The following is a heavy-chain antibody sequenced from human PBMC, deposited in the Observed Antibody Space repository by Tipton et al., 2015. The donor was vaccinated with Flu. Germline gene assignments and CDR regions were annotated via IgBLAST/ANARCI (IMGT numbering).Heavy chain of an antibody. CDR3: ARQLSVGATSGFDY. CDR2: IYHSGST. V-gene: IGHV4-38-2*01. CDR1: GYSISSGYY. D-gene: IGHD1-26*01. Sequence: TLSLTCAVSGYSISSGYYWAWIRQPPGKGLEWIGSIYHSGSTYYNPSLKSRVTISVDTSKNQFPLKLSSVTAADTAVYYCARQLSVGATSGFDYWGQGTLVTVSS. J-gene: IGHJ4*02.